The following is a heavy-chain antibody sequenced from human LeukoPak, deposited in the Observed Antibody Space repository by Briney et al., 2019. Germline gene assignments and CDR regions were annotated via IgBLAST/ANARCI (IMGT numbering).Heavy chain of an antibody. CDR1: GGSVINTNW. Sequence: SSETLSLTCGVSGGSVINTNWWTWARQPPGKGLEWIGEVHLDGRTNYNPSLESRLTMSVDVSENQVSLKLTSVTAADTAVYYCAREGGFYRPLDYSGQGTLVTVSS. J-gene: IGHJ4*02. V-gene: IGHV4-4*02. D-gene: IGHD3-3*01. CDR2: VHLDGRT. CDR3: AREGGFYRPLDY.